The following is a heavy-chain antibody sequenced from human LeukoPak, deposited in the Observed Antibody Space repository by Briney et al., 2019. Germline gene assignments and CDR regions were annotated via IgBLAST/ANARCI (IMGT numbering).Heavy chain of an antibody. D-gene: IGHD4-11*01. Sequence: SETLSLTCTVSRGSISSGNYYWSWIRQPPGKGLEWIGSIYHSGSTYYNPSLKSRVTISVDTSKNQFSLKLSSVTAADTAVYYCATITTPNDYWGQGTLVTVSS. CDR1: RGSISSGNYY. CDR3: ATITTPNDY. J-gene: IGHJ4*02. CDR2: IYHSGST. V-gene: IGHV4-39*07.